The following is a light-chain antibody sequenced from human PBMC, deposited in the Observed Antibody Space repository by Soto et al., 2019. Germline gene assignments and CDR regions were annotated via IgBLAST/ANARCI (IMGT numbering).Light chain of an antibody. CDR1: SSDVGSYNL. J-gene: IGLJ1*01. V-gene: IGLV2-23*01. Sequence: QSVLAQPASVSGSPGQSITISCTGTSSDVGSYNLVSWYQQHPGKAPKLMIYEGSKRPSGVSNRFSGSKSGNTASLTISGLQAEDEADYYCCSYAGSSFSVFGTGTKVTV. CDR3: CSYAGSSFSV. CDR2: EGS.